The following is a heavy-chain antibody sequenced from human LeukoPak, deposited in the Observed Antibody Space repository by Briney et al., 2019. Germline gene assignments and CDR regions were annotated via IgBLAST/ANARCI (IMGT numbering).Heavy chain of an antibody. D-gene: IGHD6-13*01. CDR2: INSDGSST. CDR3: AVAAARYYYYMDV. CDR1: GFTFSSYW. J-gene: IGHJ6*03. Sequence: GGSLRLSCAASGFTFSSYWMHWVRQAPGKGLVWVSRINSDGSSTSYADSVKGRFTISRDNSKNTLYLQMNSLRAEDTAVYYCAVAAARYYYYMDVWGKGTTVTVSS. V-gene: IGHV3-74*01.